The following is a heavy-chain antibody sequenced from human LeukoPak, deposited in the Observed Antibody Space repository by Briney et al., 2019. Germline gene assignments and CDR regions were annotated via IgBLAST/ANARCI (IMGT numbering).Heavy chain of an antibody. CDR1: GGSISSYY. CDR2: IYTSGST. V-gene: IGHV4-4*07. D-gene: IGHD3-3*01. J-gene: IGHJ6*03. CDR3: ARATIFGVAPPYYYYYMDV. Sequence: PSETLSLTCTVSGGSISSYYWSWIRQPAGKGLEWIGRIYTSGSTNYNPSLKSRVTMSVDTSKNQFSLKLSSVTAADTAVYYCARATIFGVAPPYYYYYMDVWGKGTTVTVSS.